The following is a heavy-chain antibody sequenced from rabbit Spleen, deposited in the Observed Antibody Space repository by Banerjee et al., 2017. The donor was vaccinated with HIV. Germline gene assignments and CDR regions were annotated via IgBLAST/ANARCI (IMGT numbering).Heavy chain of an antibody. J-gene: IGHJ4*01. CDR2: IYAGDGST. CDR3: VRGASSTGYYSL. V-gene: IGHV1S40*01. CDR1: GFTLSGYY. Sequence: QSLEESGGDLVKPGASLTLTCTASGFTLSGYYICWVRQAPGKGLEWIACIYAGDGSTYYATWAKGRFTISRTSSTTVTLRMTSLTAADTATYFCVRGASSTGYYSLWGPGTLVTVS. D-gene: IGHD1-1*01.